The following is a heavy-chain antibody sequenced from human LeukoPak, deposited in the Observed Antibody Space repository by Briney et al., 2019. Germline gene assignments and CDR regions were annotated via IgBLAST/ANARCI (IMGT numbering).Heavy chain of an antibody. CDR1: GFTVSSNY. CDR3: ARGMGGYGGYDY. D-gene: IGHD5-12*01. CDR2: IYSGGST. V-gene: IGHV3-53*01. J-gene: IGHJ4*02. Sequence: PGGSLRLSCAASGFTVSSNYVSWVRQAPGKGLEWVSVIYSGGSTSYADPVKGRFTISRDNSKNTVYLQMNSLRIEDTAVYYCARGMGGYGGYDYWGQGTLVTVSS.